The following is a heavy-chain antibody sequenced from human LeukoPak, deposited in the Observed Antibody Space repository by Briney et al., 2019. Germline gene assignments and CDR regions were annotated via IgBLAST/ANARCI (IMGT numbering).Heavy chain of an antibody. D-gene: IGHD5-12*01. Sequence: GGSLRLSCAASGFTFDDYGMSWVRQAPGKGLEWVSLVSWDGGSTYYADSVKGRFTISRDNSKNSLYLQMNSLRAEDTALYYCAKDATISHRYLDYWGQGTLVTVSS. V-gene: IGHV3-43D*03. CDR3: AKDATISHRYLDY. J-gene: IGHJ4*02. CDR1: GFTFDDYG. CDR2: VSWDGGST.